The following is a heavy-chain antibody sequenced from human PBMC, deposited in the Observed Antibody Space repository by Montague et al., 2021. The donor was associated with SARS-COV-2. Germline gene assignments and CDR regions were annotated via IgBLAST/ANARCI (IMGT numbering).Heavy chain of an antibody. V-gene: IGHV4-59*13. CDR2: IYYSGST. J-gene: IGHJ4*02. Sequence: SETLSLTCTVSGGSISSYYWSWIRQPPGKGLEWIGYIYYSGSTNNNPSLKSRVTISVDTSKNQFSLKLSSVTAADTAVYYCARDSHYYDSSGHFDYWGQGTLVTVSS. CDR3: ARDSHYYDSSGHFDY. CDR1: GGSISSYY. D-gene: IGHD3-22*01.